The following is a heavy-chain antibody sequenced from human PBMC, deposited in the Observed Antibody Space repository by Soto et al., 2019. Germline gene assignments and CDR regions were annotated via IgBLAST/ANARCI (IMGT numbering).Heavy chain of an antibody. J-gene: IGHJ4*02. CDR3: AKDIDEQLGGYSSGGFDY. CDR1: GFTFDDYA. D-gene: IGHD6-19*01. Sequence: PGGSLRLSCAASGFTFDDYAMHWVRQAPGKGLEWVSGISWNSGSIGYADSVKGRFTISRDNAKNSLYLQMNSLRAEDTALYYCAKDIDEQLGGYSSGGFDYWGQGTLVTVSS. CDR2: ISWNSGSI. V-gene: IGHV3-9*01.